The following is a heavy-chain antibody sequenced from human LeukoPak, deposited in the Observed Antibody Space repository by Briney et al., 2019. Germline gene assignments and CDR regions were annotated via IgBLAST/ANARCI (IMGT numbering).Heavy chain of an antibody. CDR2: IIPIFGTA. CDR1: GGTFSSYA. CDR3: AREYYYDSSGYFVYFDY. V-gene: IGHV1-69*13. D-gene: IGHD3-22*01. Sequence: VASVKVSCKASGGTFSSYAISWVRQAPGQGLEWMGGIIPIFGTANYAQKFQGRVTITADESTSTAYMGLSSLRSEDTAVYYCAREYYYDSSGYFVYFDYWGQGTLVTVSS. J-gene: IGHJ4*02.